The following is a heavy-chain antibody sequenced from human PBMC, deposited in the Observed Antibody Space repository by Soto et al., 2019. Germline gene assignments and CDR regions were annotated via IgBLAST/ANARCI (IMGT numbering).Heavy chain of an antibody. CDR3: AKSSGRD. CDR2: ISDSGGST. Sequence: EVQLLESGGGLVQPGGSLRVSRVASGFTFSAYAMSWVRQAPGKGLEWVSGISDSGGSTNYADSVKGRFTISRDNSKNTLYLQMNSLRAEDTAVYYCAKSSGRDWGQGTLVTVSS. J-gene: IGHJ4*02. V-gene: IGHV3-23*01. D-gene: IGHD1-26*01. CDR1: GFTFSAYA.